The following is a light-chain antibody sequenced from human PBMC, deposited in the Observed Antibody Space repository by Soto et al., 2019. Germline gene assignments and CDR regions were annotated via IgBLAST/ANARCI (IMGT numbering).Light chain of an antibody. Sequence: QSVLTQPPSVSGAPGQRVTISCTGSSSNIGAGYDVHWYQQLPGKAPKLLIYGNDNRPSGVPERFSGSKSGTSASLAITGLRADDEADYYCQSYGSSPSANSVFGTGTKVTVL. J-gene: IGLJ1*01. V-gene: IGLV1-40*01. CDR1: SSNIGAGYD. CDR2: GND. CDR3: QSYGSSPSANSV.